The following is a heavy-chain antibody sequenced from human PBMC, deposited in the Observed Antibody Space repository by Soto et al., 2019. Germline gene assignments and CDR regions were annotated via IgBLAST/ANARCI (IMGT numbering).Heavy chain of an antibody. V-gene: IGHV3-33*01. D-gene: IGHD6-25*01. CDR3: AREWAAYYYYGMDV. CDR1: GFTFSSYG. J-gene: IGHJ6*02. Sequence: QVQLVESGGGVVQPGRSLRLSCAASGFTFSSYGMHWVRQAPGKGLEWVAVIWYDGSNKYYADSVKGRFTISRNNSKNTLYLQMNSLRAEDTAVYYCAREWAAYYYYGMDVWGQGTTVTVSS. CDR2: IWYDGSNK.